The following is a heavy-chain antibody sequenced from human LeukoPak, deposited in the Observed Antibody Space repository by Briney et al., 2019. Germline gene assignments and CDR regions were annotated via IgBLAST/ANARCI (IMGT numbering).Heavy chain of an antibody. J-gene: IGHJ6*03. Sequence: GSLRLSCAASGFTFSNFGMHWVRQAPGKGLEWIGSLYYSGSTNYNPSLKSRVTISVDTSKNQFSLKLSSVTAADTAVYYCATNKRPNYYYYMDVWGKGTTVTISS. CDR2: LYYSGST. V-gene: IGHV4-59*01. CDR1: GFTFSNFG. D-gene: IGHD2-8*01. CDR3: ATNKRPNYYYYMDV.